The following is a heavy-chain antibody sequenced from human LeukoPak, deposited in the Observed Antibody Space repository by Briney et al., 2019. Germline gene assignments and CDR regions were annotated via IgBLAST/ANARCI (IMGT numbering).Heavy chain of an antibody. Sequence: SVKVSCKASGLTFTASAMQWVRQARGQRLEWIGWIVVGSDISIYAQKFQERVTTTRDVSTSTVYMEMSSLNSDDTAVYYCAADRFQLDPFYFNSWGQGTLVTVSS. D-gene: IGHD1-1*01. J-gene: IGHJ4*02. CDR3: AADRFQLDPFYFNS. V-gene: IGHV1-58*02. CDR2: IVVGSDIS. CDR1: GLTFTASA.